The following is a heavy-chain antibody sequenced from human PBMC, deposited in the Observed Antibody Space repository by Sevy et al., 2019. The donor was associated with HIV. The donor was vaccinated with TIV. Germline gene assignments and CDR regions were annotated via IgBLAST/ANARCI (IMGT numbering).Heavy chain of an antibody. V-gene: IGHV4-59*13. D-gene: IGHD3-10*01. CDR1: GGSIRSYY. J-gene: IGHJ4*02. CDR2: IYYSGST. CDR3: AGGGGPRSPPAS. Sequence: SETLSLTCTASGGSIRSYYWSWIRQPPGKGLEWIGYIYYSGSTNYNPSLKSRVTISADTSKKQFSLKLSSVTAADPAAYYCAGGGGPRSPPASWGQGTLVTVSS.